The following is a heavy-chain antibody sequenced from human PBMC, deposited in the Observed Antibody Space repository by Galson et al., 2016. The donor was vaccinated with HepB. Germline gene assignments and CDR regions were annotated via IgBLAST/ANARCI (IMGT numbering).Heavy chain of an antibody. CDR2: INPNSGGT. CDR1: GYTFTGYY. V-gene: IGHV1-2*04. CDR3: AREGGYSSSSGYFYYGMDV. D-gene: IGHD6-6*01. Sequence: SVKVSCKASGYTFTGYYMHWVRQAPGQGLEWMGWINPNSGGTNYAQKFQGWVTMTRDTSISPAYVELSRLRSDDTAGYYCAREGGYSSSSGYFYYGMDVWGQGTTVTVAS. J-gene: IGHJ6*02.